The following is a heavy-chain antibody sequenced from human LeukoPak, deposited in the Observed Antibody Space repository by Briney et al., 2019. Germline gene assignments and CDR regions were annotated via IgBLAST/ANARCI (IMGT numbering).Heavy chain of an antibody. Sequence: GGSLRLSCAASGFTFSSYWMSRVRQAPGKGLEWVANIKQDGSEKYYVDSVKGRFTISRDNAKNSLYLQMNSLRAEDTAVYYCARDLAYSRLDYWGQGMLVTVSS. CDR1: GFTFSSYW. CDR3: ARDLAYSRLDY. CDR2: IKQDGSEK. V-gene: IGHV3-7*01. D-gene: IGHD5-18*01. J-gene: IGHJ4*02.